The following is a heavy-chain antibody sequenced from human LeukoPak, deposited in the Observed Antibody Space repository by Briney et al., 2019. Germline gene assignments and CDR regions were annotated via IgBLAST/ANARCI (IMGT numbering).Heavy chain of an antibody. CDR3: AKDTLDAFDI. Sequence: PGGSLRLSCAASGFTFSSYGMHWVRQAPGKGLEWVAVIWYDGSNKYYADSVKGRCTISRDNSKNTLYLQMNSLRAEDTAVYYCAKDTLDAFDIWGQGTMVTVSS. CDR1: GFTFSSYG. J-gene: IGHJ3*02. CDR2: IWYDGSNK. V-gene: IGHV3-33*06.